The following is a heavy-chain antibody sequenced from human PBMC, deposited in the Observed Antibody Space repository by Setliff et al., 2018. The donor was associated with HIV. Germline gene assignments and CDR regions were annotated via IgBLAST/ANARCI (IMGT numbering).Heavy chain of an antibody. D-gene: IGHD6-19*01. Sequence: SETLSLTCAVYGETFNDFYWSWIRQAPGKGLEWIGEIKPSEGTNNNPSLKSRVTMSVDTSKKQFSLKLTSVTAADTGVYYCATGLAVAPDYWGQGSLVTVSS. V-gene: IGHV4-34*01. J-gene: IGHJ4*02. CDR3: ATGLAVAPDY. CDR1: GETFNDFY. CDR2: IKPSEGT.